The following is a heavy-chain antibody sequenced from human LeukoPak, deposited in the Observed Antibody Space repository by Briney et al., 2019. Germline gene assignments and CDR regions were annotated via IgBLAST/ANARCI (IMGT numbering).Heavy chain of an antibody. CDR3: ARGRGVKWELLPGSYYFDY. CDR1: GGSFSCYY. V-gene: IGHV4-34*01. J-gene: IGHJ4*02. CDR2: IYHSGST. Sequence: SETLPLTCAVYGGSFSCYYWSWIRQPPGKGLEWIGEIYHSGSTNYNPSIKSRVTISVDTTKNQFSLKLSSVTPADTAVYYCARGRGVKWELLPGSYYFDYWGQGTLVTVSS. D-gene: IGHD1-26*01.